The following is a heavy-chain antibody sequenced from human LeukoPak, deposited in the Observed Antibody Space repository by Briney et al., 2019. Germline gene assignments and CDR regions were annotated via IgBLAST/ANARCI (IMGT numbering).Heavy chain of an antibody. D-gene: IGHD3-3*01. V-gene: IGHV1-46*01. CDR2: INPSGGST. CDR1: GYTFTSYY. J-gene: IGHJ4*02. Sequence: ASVKVSCKACGYTFTSYYMHWVRQGPGQGLEWMGIINPSGGSTSYAQKLQGRVTMTTDTSTSTAYTELRSLRSDDTAVYYCARSTITIFGVVITPFDYWGQGTLVTVSS. CDR3: ARSTITIFGVVITPFDY.